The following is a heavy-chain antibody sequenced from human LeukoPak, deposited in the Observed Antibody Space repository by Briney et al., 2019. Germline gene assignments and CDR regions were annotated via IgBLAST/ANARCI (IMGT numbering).Heavy chain of an antibody. CDR3: ARDRGSSGNDYYFDY. D-gene: IGHD6-25*01. J-gene: IGHJ4*02. CDR1: GGSISSHY. V-gene: IGHV4-59*11. CDR2: IYNGGST. Sequence: PSETLSLTCIVSGGSISSHYWSWIRQPPGKGLEWIGNIYNGGSTNYNPSLKSRVTISADTSKNQFSLKVTSVTAADTAVYYCARDRGSSGNDYYFDYWGQGTLVTVSS.